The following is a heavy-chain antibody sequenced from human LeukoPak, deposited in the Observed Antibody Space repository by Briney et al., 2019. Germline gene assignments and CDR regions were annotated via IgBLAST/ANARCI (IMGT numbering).Heavy chain of an antibody. D-gene: IGHD5-12*01. CDR3: ARAVRGYSGSKYYFDY. CDR1: GGSFSGYY. J-gene: IGHJ4*02. CDR2: INHSGGT. V-gene: IGHV4-34*01. Sequence: SETLSLTCAVYGGSFSGYYWSWIRQPPGKGLEWIGEINHSGGTNYNPSLKSRVTISVDTSKNQFSLELSSVTAADTAVYYCARAVRGYSGSKYYFDYWGQGTLVTVSS.